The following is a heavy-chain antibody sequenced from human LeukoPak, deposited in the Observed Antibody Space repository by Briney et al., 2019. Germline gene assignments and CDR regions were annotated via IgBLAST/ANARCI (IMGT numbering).Heavy chain of an antibody. CDR3: AKEGERGSEYYGMDV. CDR1: GFTFITYA. J-gene: IGHJ6*02. D-gene: IGHD3-16*01. V-gene: IGHV3-23*01. Sequence: PGGSLRLSCAASGFTFITYAMSWVRQAPGKGLEWVSAISGSGGSTYYADSVKGRFTISRDNSKNTLYLQMNSLRAEDTAVYYCAKEGERGSEYYGMDVWGQGTTVTVSS. CDR2: ISGSGGST.